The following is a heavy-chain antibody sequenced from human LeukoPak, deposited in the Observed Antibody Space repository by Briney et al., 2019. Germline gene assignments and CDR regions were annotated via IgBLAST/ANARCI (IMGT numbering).Heavy chain of an antibody. V-gene: IGHV5-51*01. CDR1: GYSFSNYW. D-gene: IGHD5-18*01. CDR2: ICPEDSDA. CDR3: ARQSGFSYGDFEY. Sequence: GESLKISCKGSGYSFSNYWIGWVRQMPGKGLEWMGVICPEDSDARYSPSFQGQVTISADKSISTAYLQWNSLQASDTGMYYCARQSGFSYGDFEYWGQGTLVTVSS. J-gene: IGHJ4*02.